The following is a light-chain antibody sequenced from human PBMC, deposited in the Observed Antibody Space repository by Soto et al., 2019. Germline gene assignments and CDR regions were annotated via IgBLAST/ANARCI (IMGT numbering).Light chain of an antibody. CDR3: QQSYSSPLT. Sequence: DIQMTQSPSTLSSSVGDRVTITCRASQNIERYMAWYKQKSGKAPKLMIYDASSLQRGVPSRFSGRGSGSDFTLTISSLQPEDFETYSCQQSYSSPLTFAQGTKVDIK. CDR2: DAS. V-gene: IGKV1-39*01. CDR1: QNIERY. J-gene: IGKJ1*01.